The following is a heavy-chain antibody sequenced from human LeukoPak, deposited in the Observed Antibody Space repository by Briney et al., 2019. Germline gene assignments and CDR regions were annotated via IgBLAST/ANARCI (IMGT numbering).Heavy chain of an antibody. J-gene: IGHJ4*02. V-gene: IGHV3-30*18. CDR3: AKKASDTSCFDY. D-gene: IGHD2-2*01. CDR1: GFTFSSYG. CDR2: ISYDGSNK. Sequence: GGSLRLSCAASGFTFSSYGMHWVRQAPGKGLEWVAVISYDGSNKYYADSVKGRFTISRDNSKNTLYLQMNSLRAEDTAVYYCAKKASDTSCFDYWGQGTLVTVSS.